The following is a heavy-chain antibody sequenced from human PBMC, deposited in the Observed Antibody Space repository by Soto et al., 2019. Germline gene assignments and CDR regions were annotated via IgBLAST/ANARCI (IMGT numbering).Heavy chain of an antibody. CDR1: GYTFTSYG. D-gene: IGHD1-26*01. V-gene: IGHV1-18*01. J-gene: IGHJ4*02. CDR3: ASSGVWEPRDY. Sequence: QVQLVQSGAEVKKPGASVKVSCKASGYTFTSYGISWVRQAPGQGLGWMGWISAYNGNTNYAQKLQGTVTMTTDTSTVTAYMEQRSLRSDDAAVYYCASSGVWEPRDYWGQGTLVTVSS. CDR2: ISAYNGNT.